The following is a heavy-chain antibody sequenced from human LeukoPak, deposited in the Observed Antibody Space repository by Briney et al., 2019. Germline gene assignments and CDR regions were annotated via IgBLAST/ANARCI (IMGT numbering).Heavy chain of an antibody. CDR1: GGSISSYY. V-gene: IGHV4-59*08. D-gene: IGHD4-23*01. Sequence: SETLSLTCTVSGGSISSYYWSWIRQPPGERLEWIGYIYYSGSTNYNPSLKSRVTISVDTSKNQFSLKLSSVTAADTAVYYCARGDYGGNSHWGQGTLVTVSS. CDR2: IYYSGST. J-gene: IGHJ4*02. CDR3: ARGDYGGNSH.